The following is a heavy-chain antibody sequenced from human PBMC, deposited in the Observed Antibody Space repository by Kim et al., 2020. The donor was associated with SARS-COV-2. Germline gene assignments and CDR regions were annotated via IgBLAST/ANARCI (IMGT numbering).Heavy chain of an antibody. CDR3: ARDKGMGYGMDV. V-gene: IGHV3-11*04. Sequence: YYTESVKGRFTISRDDAQNSLYLQMNSRRAEDTAVYYCARDKGMGYGMDVWGQGTTVTVSS. J-gene: IGHJ6*02. D-gene: IGHD3-10*01.